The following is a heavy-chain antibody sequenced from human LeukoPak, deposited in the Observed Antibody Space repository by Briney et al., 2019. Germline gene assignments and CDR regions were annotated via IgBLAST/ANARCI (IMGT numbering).Heavy chain of an antibody. Sequence: SETLSLTCALYGGSFSGYYWSWIRQPPRKGLEWIGEINRSGSTNYNAPLKSRVTISVDTSKNQFSLKLSSVTAADTAVYYCARGLLGGSGYFDYWGQGTLVTVSS. D-gene: IGHD3-16*01. CDR1: GGSFSGYY. CDR2: INRSGST. CDR3: ARGLLGGSGYFDY. V-gene: IGHV4-34*01. J-gene: IGHJ4*02.